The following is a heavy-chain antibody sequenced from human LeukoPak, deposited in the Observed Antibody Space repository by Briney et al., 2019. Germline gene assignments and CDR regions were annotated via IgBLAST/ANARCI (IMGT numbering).Heavy chain of an antibody. V-gene: IGHV4-59*01. D-gene: IGHD3-3*01. J-gene: IGHJ4*02. CDR3: ARGSAYYDFWSGYSGMYYFDY. CDR2: IYYSGST. Sequence: SETLSLTCTVSGGSISSYYWSWLRQPPGKGLEWIGYIYYSGSTNYNPSLKSRVTISVDTSKNQFSLKLSSVTAADTAVYYCARGSAYYDFWSGYSGMYYFDYWGQGTLVTVSS. CDR1: GGSISSYY.